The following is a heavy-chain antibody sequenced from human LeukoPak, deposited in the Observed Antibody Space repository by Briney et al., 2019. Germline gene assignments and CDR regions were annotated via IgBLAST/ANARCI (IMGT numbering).Heavy chain of an antibody. CDR1: GGSISSYY. J-gene: IGHJ4*02. V-gene: IGHV4-59*01. D-gene: IGHD1-1*01. Sequence: PSETLSLTCTVSGGSISSYYWSWIRQPPGKGLEWIGYIYYSGSTNYNPSLKSRDTISVDTSKNQFSLKLSSVTAADTAVYYCARGPNEPNFDYWGQGTLVTVSS. CDR2: IYYSGST. CDR3: ARGPNEPNFDY.